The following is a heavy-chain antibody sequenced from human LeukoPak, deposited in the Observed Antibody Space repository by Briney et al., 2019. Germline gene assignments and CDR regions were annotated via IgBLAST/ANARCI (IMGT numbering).Heavy chain of an antibody. D-gene: IGHD4-17*01. CDR3: ARASTDYGDYRDRYFDL. V-gene: IGHV3-7*04. Sequence: GGSLRLSCAASGFTFSTYWMSWVRQAPGKGLEWVADIQQDGSEKYCVDSMKGRFIISRDNAKNSLYLQMNSLRAEDTAVYYCARASTDYGDYRDRYFDLWGRGTLVTVSS. CDR2: IQQDGSEK. CDR1: GFTFSTYW. J-gene: IGHJ2*01.